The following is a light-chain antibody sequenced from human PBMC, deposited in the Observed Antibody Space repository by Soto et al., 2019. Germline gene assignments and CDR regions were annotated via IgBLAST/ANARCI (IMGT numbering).Light chain of an antibody. Sequence: EIVLTQSPCTLSLSPGERATLSCRASQSVGSNFFAWYQQKPGQAPRLLIFHASYRATGIPDRFSASGSGTYVTLTISRLEPEDFAVYYCQRYDSSPYTFGQGTKLEIK. V-gene: IGKV3-20*01. CDR2: HAS. J-gene: IGKJ2*01. CDR1: QSVGSNF. CDR3: QRYDSSPYT.